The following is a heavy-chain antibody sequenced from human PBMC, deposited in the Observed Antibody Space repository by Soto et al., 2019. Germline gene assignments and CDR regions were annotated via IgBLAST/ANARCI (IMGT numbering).Heavy chain of an antibody. V-gene: IGHV3-13*01. CDR3: ARELHGGSYGMDV. CDR2: ITTAGDT. Sequence: EVQLVESGGGLVQPGGSLRLSCAASGFTFSNYDMHWVRQVTGKGLEWVSGITTAGDTYYAGSVKGRFTISREKAKNSLYLQMISLSAGDTAVYYCARELHGGSYGMDVWGQGTTVAVSS. J-gene: IGHJ6*02. CDR1: GFTFSNYD.